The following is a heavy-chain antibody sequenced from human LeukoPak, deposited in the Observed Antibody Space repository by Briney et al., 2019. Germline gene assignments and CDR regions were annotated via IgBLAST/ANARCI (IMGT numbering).Heavy chain of an antibody. CDR3: ASSVGSSSYYYYYMDV. Sequence: ASVKVSCEASGGTFSSYAISWVRQAPGQGLEWMGGIIPIFGTANYAQKFQGRVTITTDESTSTAYMELSSLRSEDTAVYYCASSVGSSSYYYYYMDVWGKGTTVTVSS. J-gene: IGHJ6*03. V-gene: IGHV1-69*05. CDR2: IIPIFGTA. D-gene: IGHD6-6*01. CDR1: GGTFSSYA.